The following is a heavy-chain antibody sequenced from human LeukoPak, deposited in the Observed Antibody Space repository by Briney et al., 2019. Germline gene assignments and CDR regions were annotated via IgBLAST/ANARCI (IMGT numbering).Heavy chain of an antibody. CDR3: AKDGPFDI. CDR2: IHSSGRT. D-gene: IGHD3/OR15-3a*01. J-gene: IGHJ3*02. CDR1: GGSVNYYL. V-gene: IGHV4-59*02. Sequence: SETLSLTCTVSGGSVNYYLWSWIRQPPGKGLEWIGYIHSSGRTNYNPSLKSRVTISIDTSKNQFSLKVSSVTAADTAVYYCAKDGPFDIWGQGTMVTVSS.